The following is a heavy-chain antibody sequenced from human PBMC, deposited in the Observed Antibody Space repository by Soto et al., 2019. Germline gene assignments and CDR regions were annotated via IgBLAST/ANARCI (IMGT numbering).Heavy chain of an antibody. Sequence: PGGSLRLSCAASGFTFSSYAMSWVRQAPGKGLEWVSAIIGRGGSTYYADSVKGRFPISRDNSKNTLYLQMNSLRAEDTAVYYCAKDVLEVGYYYYYYYYGMDVWGQGTTVTVSS. J-gene: IGHJ6*02. D-gene: IGHD3-22*01. CDR1: GFTFSSYA. V-gene: IGHV3-23*01. CDR2: IIGRGGST. CDR3: AKDVLEVGYYYYYYYYGMDV.